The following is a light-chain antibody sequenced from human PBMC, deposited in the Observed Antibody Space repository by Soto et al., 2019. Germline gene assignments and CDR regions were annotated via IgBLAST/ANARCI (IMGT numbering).Light chain of an antibody. CDR3: QQSYSTPL. Sequence: DIQMTQSPSSLSASVGDRVTITCRASQSISSYLNWYQQKPGKAPKLLIYAASSSQSGVPSRFSGSGSGTDFTLTISSLQPEDFATYYCQQSYSTPLFGGGTKVDIK. J-gene: IGKJ4*01. V-gene: IGKV1-39*01. CDR2: AAS. CDR1: QSISSY.